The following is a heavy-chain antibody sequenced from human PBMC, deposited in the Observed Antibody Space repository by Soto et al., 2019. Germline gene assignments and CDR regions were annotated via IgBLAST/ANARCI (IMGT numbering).Heavy chain of an antibody. CDR2: ISAYNGNT. CDR3: ARVVGSGWYSYY. V-gene: IGHV1-18*01. CDR1: GYTFTSYG. J-gene: IGHJ4*02. Sequence: ASVKVSCKASGYTFTSYGISWVRQAPGQGLEWMGRISAYNGNTNYAQKLQGRVTMTTDTSTSTAYMELRSLRSDDTAVYYCARVVGSGWYSYYWGQGVPVTVSS. D-gene: IGHD6-19*01.